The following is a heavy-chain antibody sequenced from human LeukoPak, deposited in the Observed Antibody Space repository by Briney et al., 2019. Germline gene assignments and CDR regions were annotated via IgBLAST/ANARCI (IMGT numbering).Heavy chain of an antibody. CDR2: IYTSGST. J-gene: IGHJ6*03. Sequence: PSETLSLTCTVSGGSISSYYWSWIRQPAGKGLEWIGRIYTSGSTNYNPSLKSRVTMSVDTSKNQFSLKLSSVTAADTAVYYCARTPTGIVVVPAAPYYYYYMDVWGKGTTVTVSS. V-gene: IGHV4-4*07. CDR1: GGSISSYY. D-gene: IGHD2-2*01. CDR3: ARTPTGIVVVPAAPYYYYYMDV.